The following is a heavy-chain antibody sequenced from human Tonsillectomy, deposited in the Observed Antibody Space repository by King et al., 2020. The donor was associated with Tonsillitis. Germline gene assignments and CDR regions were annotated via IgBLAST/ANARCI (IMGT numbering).Heavy chain of an antibody. CDR1: GGSFSGYY. Sequence: VQLQQWGAGLLKPSETLSLTCAVYGGSFSGYYWSWIRQHPGKGLEWIGEINHSGSTNYNPSLKSRVTISVDTSKNQFSLKLSSVTAADTAVYYCARSPGYYDTSGYYYAFNNWGQGTLVTVSS. D-gene: IGHD3-22*01. V-gene: IGHV4-34*01. CDR2: INHSGST. CDR3: ARSPGYYDTSGYYYAFNN. J-gene: IGHJ4*02.